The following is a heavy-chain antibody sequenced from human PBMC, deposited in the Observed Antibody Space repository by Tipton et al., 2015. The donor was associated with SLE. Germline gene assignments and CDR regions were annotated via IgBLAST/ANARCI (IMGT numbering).Heavy chain of an antibody. CDR2: INHSGST. CDR3: ARDEYRYDTTGYHLLGHFDF. CDR1: GGSFSGYY. V-gene: IGHV4-34*01. J-gene: IGHJ4*02. Sequence: TLSLTCAVYGGSFSGYYWSWIRQPPGKGLEWIGEINHSGSTNYNPSLKSRATISVDTSKNQFSLNLSSVTAADTAVYYCARDEYRYDTTGYHLLGHFDFWGQGTLVTVSS. D-gene: IGHD3-22*01.